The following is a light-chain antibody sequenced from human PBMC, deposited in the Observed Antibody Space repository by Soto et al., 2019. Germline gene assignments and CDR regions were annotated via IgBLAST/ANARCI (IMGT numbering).Light chain of an antibody. CDR2: GAS. CDR1: QSVSSN. Sequence: MVLTQSPATLSVSAGETATLSCRASQSVSSNLAWYQQKPGQAPRLLIYGASTRATGVPDRFSGSGSGTDFTLTISRLEPEDVAVYYCQQYGSSPGTFGQGTKVDIK. CDR3: QQYGSSPGT. V-gene: IGKV3-20*01. J-gene: IGKJ1*01.